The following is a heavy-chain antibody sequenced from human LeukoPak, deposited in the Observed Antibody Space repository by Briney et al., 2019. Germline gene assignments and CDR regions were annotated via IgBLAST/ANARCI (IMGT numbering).Heavy chain of an antibody. V-gene: IGHV1-18*01. CDR2: ISAYNGNT. J-gene: IGHJ1*01. Sequence: ASVKVSCKASGYTFTSYGISWVRQAPGQGLEWMGWISAYNGNTNYAQKLQGRVTMTTDTSTSTAYMELRSLRSDDTAVYYCARGNRHYYDSSGYYLLEYFQHWGQGTLVTVSS. CDR3: ARGNRHYYDSSGYYLLEYFQH. CDR1: GYTFTSYG. D-gene: IGHD3-22*01.